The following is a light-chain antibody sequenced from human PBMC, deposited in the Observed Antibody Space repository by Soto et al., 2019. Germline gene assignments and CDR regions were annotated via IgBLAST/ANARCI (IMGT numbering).Light chain of an antibody. CDR2: DAS. V-gene: IGKV3-11*01. CDR1: QFVSSR. Sequence: EIVVTQSPATLSGSPGERVTLSCRASQFVSSRLAWYQQRPGQAPRLLIYDASNRATGIPARFSGSGSGTDFTLTISSLEPEDFAVYYCQQRSNWPPYTFGQGTKLEIK. CDR3: QQRSNWPPYT. J-gene: IGKJ2*01.